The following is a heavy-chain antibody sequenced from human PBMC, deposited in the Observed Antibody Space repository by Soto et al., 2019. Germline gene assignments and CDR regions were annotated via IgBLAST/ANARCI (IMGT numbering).Heavy chain of an antibody. D-gene: IGHD4-17*01. CDR2: IYYSGST. CDR3: ARQGSHGDYVDY. V-gene: IGHV4-39*01. Sequence: SETLSLTCTVSGGSISSSSYYWGWIRQPPGKGLEWIGSIYYSGSTYYNPSLKSRVTISVDTSKNQFSLKLSSVTAADTAVYYCARQGSHGDYVDYWGQGTLVTVSS. CDR1: GGSISSSSYY. J-gene: IGHJ4*02.